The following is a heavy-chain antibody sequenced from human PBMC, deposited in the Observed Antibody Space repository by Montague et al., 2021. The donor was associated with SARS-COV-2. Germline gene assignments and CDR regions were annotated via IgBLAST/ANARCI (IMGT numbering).Heavy chain of an antibody. CDR3: ARHVGGGPGAMDWFDP. CDR2: GYYSGST. CDR1: GGSIITSNYY. J-gene: IGHJ5*02. V-gene: IGHV4-39*01. D-gene: IGHD2-2*01. Sequence: SETLSLTCTVSGGSIITSNYYWGWLRQPPGKGLEWIGSGYYSGSTSYNPSLTSRVTISVDTSKNQFSLKLTSVTAADTAVYYCARHVGGGPGAMDWFDPWGQGTLGTVSS.